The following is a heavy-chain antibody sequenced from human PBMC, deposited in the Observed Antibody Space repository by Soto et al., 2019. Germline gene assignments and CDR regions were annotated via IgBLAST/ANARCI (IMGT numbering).Heavy chain of an antibody. CDR2: MNPNSGNT. V-gene: IGHV1-8*01. D-gene: IGHD5-12*01. CDR1: GYTFTSYD. J-gene: IGHJ5*02. Sequence: QVQLVQSGAEVKKPGASVKVSCKASGYTFTSYDINWVRQATGQGLEWMGWMNPNSGNTGYAQKFQGRVTMTRNTPISTAYMELSSLRSEDTAVYYWARVIAGDIVATGYNWFDHWGQGTLVTVSS. CDR3: ARVIAGDIVATGYNWFDH.